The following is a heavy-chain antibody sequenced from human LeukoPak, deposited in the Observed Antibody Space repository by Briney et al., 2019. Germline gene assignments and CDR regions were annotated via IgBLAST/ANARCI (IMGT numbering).Heavy chain of an antibody. CDR3: ARAGIYDILTGGTNWFDP. D-gene: IGHD3-9*01. Sequence: GGSLRLSCAASGFTVSSNYMSWVRQAPGKGLEWVSVIYSGGSTYYADSVKGRFTISRDNSKNTLYLQMNSLRAEDTAVYYCARAGIYDILTGGTNWFDPWGQGTLVTVSS. J-gene: IGHJ5*02. CDR2: IYSGGST. V-gene: IGHV3-66*01. CDR1: GFTVSSNY.